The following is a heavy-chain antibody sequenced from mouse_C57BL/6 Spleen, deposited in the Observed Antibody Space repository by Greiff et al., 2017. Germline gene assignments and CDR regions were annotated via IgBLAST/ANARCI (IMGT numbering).Heavy chain of an antibody. CDR1: GYTFTSYW. CDR2: IYPSDSET. Sequence: QVQLQQPGAELVRPGSSVKLSCKASGYTFTSYWMNWVKQRPGQGLEWIGNIYPSDSETHYNQKFKDKATLTGDKSSSTAYMQLSSLTSEVSAVYYCARNYYYAMDYWGQGTSVTVSS. J-gene: IGHJ4*01. CDR3: ARNYYYAMDY. V-gene: IGHV1-61*01.